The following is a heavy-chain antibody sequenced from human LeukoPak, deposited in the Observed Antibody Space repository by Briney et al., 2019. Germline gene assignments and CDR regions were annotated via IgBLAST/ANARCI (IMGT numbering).Heavy chain of an antibody. J-gene: IGHJ3*02. V-gene: IGHV3-21*01. CDR3: ARAYYDILTGYQDAFDI. Sequence: PGGSLRLSCAASGFTFSGYSMSWVRQAPGKGLEWVSSISRSSSYIYYADSVKGRLTITRDNAKNSLYLQMNSLRAEDTAVYYCARAYYDILTGYQDAFDIWGQGTMVTVSS. CDR2: ISRSSSYI. D-gene: IGHD3-9*01. CDR1: GFTFSGYS.